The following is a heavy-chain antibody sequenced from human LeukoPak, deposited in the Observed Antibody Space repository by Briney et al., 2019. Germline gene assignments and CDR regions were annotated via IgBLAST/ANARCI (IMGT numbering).Heavy chain of an antibody. D-gene: IGHD3-9*01. CDR2: IYSSGST. J-gene: IGHJ2*01. V-gene: IGHV4-59*08. CDR3: ARQYSDILTGYHRGELYWYFDL. CDR1: GGSFSSYY. Sequence: PSETLSLTCAVYGGSFSSYYWSWIRQPPGKGLEWIGRIYSSGSTNYNPSLKSRVTISLDTSKNQFSLKLSSVTAADTAVYYCARQYSDILTGYHRGELYWYFDLWGRGTLVTVSS.